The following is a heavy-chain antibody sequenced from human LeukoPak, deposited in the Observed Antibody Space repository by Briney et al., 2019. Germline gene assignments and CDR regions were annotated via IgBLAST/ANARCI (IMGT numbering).Heavy chain of an antibody. CDR3: ARISGNYQFDY. Sequence: GGSLRLSCAASGFTFSTYAMHWVRQAPGKGLECVAVISYDGSNKYYADSVKGRFTISRDNSKNTLYLQMNSLRPEDTAVYYCARISGNYQFDYWGQGTLVTVSS. CDR2: ISYDGSNK. J-gene: IGHJ4*02. V-gene: IGHV3-30*04. CDR1: GFTFSTYA. D-gene: IGHD1-26*01.